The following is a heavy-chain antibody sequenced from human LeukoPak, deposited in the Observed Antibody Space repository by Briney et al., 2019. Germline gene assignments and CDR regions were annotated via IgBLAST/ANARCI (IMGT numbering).Heavy chain of an antibody. Sequence: PSETLSLTCTVSGDSISSSSYYWGWIRQPPGKGLEWIGEINHSGSTNCNPSLKSRVTISVDTSKNQFSLKLSSVTAADTAVYYCARGRAPRMVRGVNRSGFDYWGQGTLVTVSS. CDR1: GDSISSSSYY. J-gene: IGHJ4*02. CDR2: INHSGST. V-gene: IGHV4-39*07. D-gene: IGHD3-10*01. CDR3: ARGRAPRMVRGVNRSGFDY.